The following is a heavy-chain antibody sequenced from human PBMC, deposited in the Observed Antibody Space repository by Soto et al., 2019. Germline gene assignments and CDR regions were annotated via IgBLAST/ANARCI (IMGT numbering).Heavy chain of an antibody. Sequence: SDTLSLTGTGSGGSMRNYFWTSIRQPPGKGLEWIGYIHYSGTTSFFPSYNPSLRSRVTISEDTSKNQFSLKLLSVTTADTAVYFCAAGEASRRHLSPYYLDFQGQGTLDTVSA. V-gene: IGHV4-59*01. CDR3: AAGEASRRHLSPYYLDF. J-gene: IGHJ4*02. CDR1: GGSMRNYF. D-gene: IGHD6-13*01. CDR2: IHYSGTT.